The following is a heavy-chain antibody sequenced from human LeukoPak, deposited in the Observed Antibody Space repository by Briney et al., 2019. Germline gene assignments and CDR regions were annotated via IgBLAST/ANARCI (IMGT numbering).Heavy chain of an antibody. CDR2: ISGSGGST. CDR1: GFTFSSCA. CDR3: AKAVFGIAVAGYFDY. Sequence: GGSLRLSCAASGFTFSSCAMSWVRQAPGKGLEWVSAISGSGGSTYYADSVKGRFTISRDNSKNTLYLQMNSLRAEDTAVYYCAKAVFGIAVAGYFDYWGQGTLVTVSS. D-gene: IGHD6-19*01. J-gene: IGHJ4*02. V-gene: IGHV3-23*01.